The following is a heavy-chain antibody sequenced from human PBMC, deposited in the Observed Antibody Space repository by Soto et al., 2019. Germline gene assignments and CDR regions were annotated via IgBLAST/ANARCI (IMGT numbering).Heavy chain of an antibody. J-gene: IGHJ6*02. CDR1: GYTFTRSG. V-gene: IGHV1-18*01. CDR3: AREGVATYYYYGMDV. CDR2: ISSYNGDT. Sequence: QVQLVQSGAEVKKPGASVKVSCKASGYTFTRSGISWVRQAPGQGPEWMGWISSYNGDTNYAQTFQGRVTMTTDTSQSTANMALGSRRSDDTAVYYCAREGVATYYYYGMDVWGQGTPVTVSS. D-gene: IGHD5-12*01.